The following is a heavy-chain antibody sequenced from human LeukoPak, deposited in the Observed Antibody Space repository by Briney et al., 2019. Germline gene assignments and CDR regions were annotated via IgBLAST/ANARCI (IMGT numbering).Heavy chain of an antibody. Sequence: ASVNVSCKAPGYTFTSYGISWVRQAPGQGLEWMGWISAYNGNTNYAQKLQGRVTMTTDTSTSTAYMELRSLRSDDTAVYYCARDLILTYYYDSSGYRHFDYWGQGTLVTVSS. J-gene: IGHJ4*02. CDR2: ISAYNGNT. CDR1: GYTFTSYG. D-gene: IGHD3-22*01. CDR3: ARDLILTYYYDSSGYRHFDY. V-gene: IGHV1-18*01.